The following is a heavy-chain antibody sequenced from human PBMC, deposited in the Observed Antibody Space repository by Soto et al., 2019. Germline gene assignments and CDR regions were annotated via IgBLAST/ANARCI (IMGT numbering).Heavy chain of an antibody. CDR2: INRGASGT. V-gene: IGHV3-7*01. CDR1: GFSLTNYV. Sequence: PGGSLRLSCAASGFSLTNYVMNWVRQAPGKGLEWVAMINRGASGTHYVDSVKGRFTISRDNAKNSLYLQMNSLRVEDTAVYYCATLDTAEIQTAAYWGQGTLVTVSS. J-gene: IGHJ4*02. D-gene: IGHD2-15*01. CDR3: ATLDTAEIQTAAY.